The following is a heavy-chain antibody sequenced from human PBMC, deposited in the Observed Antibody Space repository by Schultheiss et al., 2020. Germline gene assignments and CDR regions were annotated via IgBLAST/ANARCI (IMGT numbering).Heavy chain of an antibody. V-gene: IGHV4-61*02. D-gene: IGHD4-23*01. Sequence: SQTLSLTCTVSGGSISSVGYYWSWIRQPAGKGLEWIGRIYTSGSTNYNPSLKSRVTISVDTSKNQFSLKLSSVTAADTAVYYCARHRDYGGSAHVLDWGQGTLVTVSS. CDR3: ARHRDYGGSAHVLD. CDR2: IYTSGST. CDR1: GGSISSVGYY. J-gene: IGHJ1*01.